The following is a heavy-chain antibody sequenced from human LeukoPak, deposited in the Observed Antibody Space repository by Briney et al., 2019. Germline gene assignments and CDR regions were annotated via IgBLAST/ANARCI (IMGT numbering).Heavy chain of an antibody. Sequence: PGGSLRLSCAGYGFTFSGYWMSWVRQAPGKGLEWVANIKEDGSEKNYVDSVKSRFTISRDNSKNTLYLQMNSLRAEDTAVYYCAKVRQLLPMDVWGQGTTVTVSS. V-gene: IGHV3-7*01. CDR3: AKVRQLLPMDV. D-gene: IGHD6-6*01. J-gene: IGHJ6*02. CDR1: GFTFSGYW. CDR2: IKEDGSEK.